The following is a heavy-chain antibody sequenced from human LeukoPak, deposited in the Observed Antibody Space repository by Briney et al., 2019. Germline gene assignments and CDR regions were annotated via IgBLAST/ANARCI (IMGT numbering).Heavy chain of an antibody. CDR2: ISGSGGST. D-gene: IGHD3-16*01. Sequence: PGGSLRLSCVPSGITFSNSALSWVRQAPGKGLEWVSAISGSGGSTYYADSVKGRFTISRDNSKNTLYLQMNSLRAEDTAVYYCATGFWGSFDYWGQGTLVTVSS. CDR3: ATGFWGSFDY. V-gene: IGHV3-23*01. CDR1: GITFSNSA. J-gene: IGHJ4*02.